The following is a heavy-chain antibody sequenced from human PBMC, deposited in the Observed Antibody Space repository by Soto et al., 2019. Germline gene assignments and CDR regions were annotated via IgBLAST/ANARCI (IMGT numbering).Heavy chain of an antibody. D-gene: IGHD1-26*01. J-gene: IGHJ5*02. CDR1: GFTFSSYS. CDR3: ARHRGTYSGTYSLWFDP. Sequence: GGSLRLSCAASGFTFSSYSMNWVRQAPGKGLEWVSSISSSSSYTYYADSVKGRFTISRDNAKNSLYLQMNSLRADATAVYYCARHRGTYSGTYSLWFDPWGQGTPVTV. V-gene: IGHV3-21*01. CDR2: ISSSSSYT.